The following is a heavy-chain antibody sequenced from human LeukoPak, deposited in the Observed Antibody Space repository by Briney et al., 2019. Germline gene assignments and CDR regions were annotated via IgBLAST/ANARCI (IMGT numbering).Heavy chain of an antibody. J-gene: IGHJ3*01. CDR2: IYFIGST. CDR1: GGSFSGYY. V-gene: IGHV4-39*01. D-gene: IGHD3-10*01. Sequence: SETLSLTCAVYGGSFSGYYWGWIRQPPGKRLEWIGSIYFIGSTYYNPSLKSRVTVSLDTPNNQFSLKLSSATAADTAVYYCVRHKRHGSGRQIDAVDVWGQGTMVIVSS. CDR3: VRHKRHGSGRQIDAVDV.